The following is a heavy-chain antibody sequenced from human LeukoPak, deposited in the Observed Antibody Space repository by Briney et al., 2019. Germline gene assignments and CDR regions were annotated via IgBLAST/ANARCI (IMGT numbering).Heavy chain of an antibody. CDR1: GFTFSSYS. J-gene: IGHJ4*02. CDR3: ARDKAYDSSGYLGDY. D-gene: IGHD3-22*01. Sequence: GGSLRLSCAASGFTFSSYSMNWVRQAPAKGLEWVSSISSSSSYIYYADSVKGRFTISRDNAKNSLYLQMNSLRAEDTAVYYCARDKAYDSSGYLGDYWGQGTLVTVSS. V-gene: IGHV3-21*01. CDR2: ISSSSSYI.